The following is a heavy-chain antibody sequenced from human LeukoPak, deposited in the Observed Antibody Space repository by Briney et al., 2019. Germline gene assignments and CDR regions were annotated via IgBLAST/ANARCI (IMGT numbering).Heavy chain of an antibody. CDR3: ARRRLQTSTITEDNCLDP. Sequence: PSETLSLTCTVSGDSISSYSWNWIRQPPGRGLEWMGYIYYSGSSDYNPSLHSRVTMSVDTSKNQFSLKLSSVTAAHTAVHYCARRRLQTSTITEDNCLDPWGQGTLVTVSS. V-gene: IGHV4-59*08. CDR1: GDSISSYS. CDR2: IYYSGSS. J-gene: IGHJ5*02. D-gene: IGHD5-24*01.